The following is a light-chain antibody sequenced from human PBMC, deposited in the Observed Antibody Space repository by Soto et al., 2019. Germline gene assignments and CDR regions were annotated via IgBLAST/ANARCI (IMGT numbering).Light chain of an antibody. CDR1: QSINRR. CDR3: QQYNSYPWT. CDR2: DAS. V-gene: IGKV1-5*01. J-gene: IGKJ1*01. Sequence: DVHITQSPTTLSASVGDRVTITCRASQSINRRLAWYQQKPGKAPNLLIYDASTLESGVPARISGGDSGTEFTLTISSLQPDDFTTFYCQQYNSYPWTFGQGTKVDIK.